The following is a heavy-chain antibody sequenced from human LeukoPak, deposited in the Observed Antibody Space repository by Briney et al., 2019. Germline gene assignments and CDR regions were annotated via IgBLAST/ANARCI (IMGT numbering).Heavy chain of an antibody. Sequence: ASVKVSCKASGYTFSGFYIYWVRQAPGQGLEWMGWINPNSGGTNYAQKFQGRVTMTRDTSISTAYMELSRLRSDDTAVYYCARLSWLRHAFDIWGQGTMVTVSS. CDR3: ARLSWLRHAFDI. CDR1: GYTFSGFY. CDR2: INPNSGGT. J-gene: IGHJ3*02. D-gene: IGHD5-12*01. V-gene: IGHV1-2*02.